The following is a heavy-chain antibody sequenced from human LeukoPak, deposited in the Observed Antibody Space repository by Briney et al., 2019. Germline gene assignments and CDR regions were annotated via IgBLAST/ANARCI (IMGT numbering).Heavy chain of an antibody. V-gene: IGHV3-43D*03. J-gene: IGHJ4*02. CDR1: EFTFDDFA. CDR2: ISWGGDTT. D-gene: IGHD2-21*02. Sequence: HPGGSLRLSCAASEFTFDDFAFHWVRQPPGKGLEWVSLISWGGDTTYYADSVKGRFTISRDNSKNSLYLQMNSLRPEDTALYYCAKDLITFCGGDCFSGLDHWGQGTLVTVSS. CDR3: AKDLITFCGGDCFSGLDH.